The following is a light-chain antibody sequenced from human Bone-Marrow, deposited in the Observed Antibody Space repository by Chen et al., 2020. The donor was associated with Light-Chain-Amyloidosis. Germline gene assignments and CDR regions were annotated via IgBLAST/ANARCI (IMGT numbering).Light chain of an antibody. CDR1: DLPTKY. J-gene: IGLJ2*01. Sequence: SYELTQPPSVPPSPVQTARITCSGDDLPTKYAYWYQQKPGQAPVLVIHRDTERPSGISERFSGSSSGTTATLTISGVQAEDEADYHCQSADSSGTYEVIFGGGTKLTVL. CDR2: RDT. V-gene: IGLV3-25*03. CDR3: QSADSSGTYEVI.